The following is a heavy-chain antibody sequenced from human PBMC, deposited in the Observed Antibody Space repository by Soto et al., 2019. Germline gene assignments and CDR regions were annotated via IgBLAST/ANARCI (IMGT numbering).Heavy chain of an antibody. V-gene: IGHV4-59*01. CDR2: IYYSGST. CDR3: SRGNNGYSGYDFDY. CDR1: GGSISSYY. Sequence: SETLSLTCTVSGGSISSYYWSWIRQPPGKGLEWIGYIYYSGSTNYNPSLKSRVTISVDTSKNQFSLKLSSVTAADTAVYYCSRGNNGYSGYDFDYRAQGTLVTGSS. J-gene: IGHJ4*02. D-gene: IGHD5-12*01.